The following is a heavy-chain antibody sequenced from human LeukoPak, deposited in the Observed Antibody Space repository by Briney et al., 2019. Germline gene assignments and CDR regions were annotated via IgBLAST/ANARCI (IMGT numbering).Heavy chain of an antibody. J-gene: IGHJ4*02. D-gene: IGHD3-9*01. V-gene: IGHV1-46*01. CDR3: AREDCDILTGYRAPSFDY. CDR2: INPSGGST. Sequence: GASVKVSCKASGYTFTSYYMHWVRQAPGQGLEWMGIINPSGGSTSYAQKFQGRVTMTRDTSTSTVYMELSSLRSEDTAVYYCAREDCDILTGYRAPSFDYWGQGTLVTVSS. CDR1: GYTFTSYY.